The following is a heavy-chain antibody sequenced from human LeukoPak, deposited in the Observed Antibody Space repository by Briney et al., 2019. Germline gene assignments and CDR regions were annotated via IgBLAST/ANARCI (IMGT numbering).Heavy chain of an antibody. Sequence: SETLSLTCTVSGGSISSYYWSWIRQPPGKGLEWIGYIYYSGSTNYNPSLKSRVTISVDTSKNQFSLQLNSVTPEDTAVYYCARDRGPVGATTPSTVPNWFDPWGQGTLVTVSS. CDR2: IYYSGST. J-gene: IGHJ5*02. D-gene: IGHD1-26*01. V-gene: IGHV4-59*12. CDR3: ARDRGPVGATTPSTVPNWFDP. CDR1: GGSISSYY.